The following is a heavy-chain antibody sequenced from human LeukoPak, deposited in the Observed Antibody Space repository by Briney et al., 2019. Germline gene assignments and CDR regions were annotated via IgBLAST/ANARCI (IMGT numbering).Heavy chain of an antibody. CDR2: IYYSGST. D-gene: IGHD3-22*01. CDR3: ARGGYYDSSGYHTVYYFDY. CDR1: GGSISSYY. V-gene: IGHV4-59*01. Sequence: SETLSLTCTVSGGSISSYYWSWIRQPPGKGLEWIGYIYYSGSTNYNPSLKSQVTISVDTSKNQFSLKLSSVTAADTAVYYCARGGYYDSSGYHTVYYFDYWGQGTLVTVSS. J-gene: IGHJ4*02.